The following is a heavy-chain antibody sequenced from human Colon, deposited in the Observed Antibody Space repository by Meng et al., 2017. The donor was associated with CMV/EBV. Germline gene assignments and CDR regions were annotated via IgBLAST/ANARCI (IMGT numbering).Heavy chain of an antibody. D-gene: IGHD5-24*01. V-gene: IGHV4-4*02. CDR1: GVSISTVNW. Sequence: LTLPCAVSGVSISTVNWWSWVRQPPGKGLEWIGEIYHSGTTRYNPSLKSRLTISMDRSKNQFFIRLTSVTAADTAVYYCAREDGVSGTWGQGTLVTVSS. CDR3: AREDGVSGT. J-gene: IGHJ5*02. CDR2: IYHSGTT.